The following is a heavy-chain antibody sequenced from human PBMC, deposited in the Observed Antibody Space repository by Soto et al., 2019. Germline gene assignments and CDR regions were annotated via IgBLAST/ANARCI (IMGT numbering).Heavy chain of an antibody. CDR3: ARHFYYGDYRGY. Sequence: QLQLQESGPGLVKPSETLSLTCTVSGGSISSSSYYWGWIRQPPGKGLEWIGSIYYSGSTYYNPSLKRRVPVSVDPSKNQFSLKLSSVTAADTAVYYCARHFYYGDYRGYWGQGTLVTVSS. CDR2: IYYSGST. V-gene: IGHV4-39*01. CDR1: GGSISSSSYY. J-gene: IGHJ4*02. D-gene: IGHD4-17*01.